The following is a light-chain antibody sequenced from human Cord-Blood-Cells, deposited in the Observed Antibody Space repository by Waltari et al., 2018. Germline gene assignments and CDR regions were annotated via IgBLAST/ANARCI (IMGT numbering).Light chain of an antibody. CDR1: KLGANY. V-gene: IGLV3-1*01. CDR2: QGS. J-gene: IGLJ2*01. Sequence: SYELTQPPSVSVSPGQTTSITCSGDKLGANYACWYQKKPGQSPVLMIYQGSKRPSGIPERFSGSNSGNTASLTISGTQAMDEADYYCQAWDSSTVVFGGGTKLTVL. CDR3: QAWDSSTVV.